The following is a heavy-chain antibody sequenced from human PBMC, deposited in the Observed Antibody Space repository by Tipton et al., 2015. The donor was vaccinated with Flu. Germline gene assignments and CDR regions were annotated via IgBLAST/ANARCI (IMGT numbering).Heavy chain of an antibody. V-gene: IGHV1-69*04. CDR1: GGTFSSYA. CDR3: ARSYDSSGWKYGMDV. J-gene: IGHJ6*02. Sequence: QVQLVQSGAEVKKPGSSVKVSCKASGGTFSSYAISWVRQAPGQGLEWMGRIIPILGIANYAQKFQGRVTITADKSTSTAYMELSSLRSEDTAVYYCARSYDSSGWKYGMDVWGQGTTVTVSS. D-gene: IGHD3-22*01. CDR2: IIPILGIA.